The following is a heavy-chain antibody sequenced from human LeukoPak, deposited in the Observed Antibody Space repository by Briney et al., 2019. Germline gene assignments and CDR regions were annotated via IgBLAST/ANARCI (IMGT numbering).Heavy chain of an antibody. D-gene: IGHD2-8*01. CDR2: IIPIFGTA. V-gene: IGHV1-69*13. Sequence: GASVKVSCKASGYTFTSYGISWVRQAPGQGLEWMGGIIPIFGTANYAQKFQGRVTITADESTSTAYMELSSLRSEDTAVYYCVYGTWDYFDYWGQGTLVTVSS. J-gene: IGHJ4*02. CDR3: VYGTWDYFDY. CDR1: GYTFTSYG.